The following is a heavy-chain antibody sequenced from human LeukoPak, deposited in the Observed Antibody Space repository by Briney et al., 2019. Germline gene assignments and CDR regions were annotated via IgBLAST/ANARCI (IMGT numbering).Heavy chain of an antibody. V-gene: IGHV4-34*01. J-gene: IGHJ6*03. CDR3: ARLSGGSTWDVGNNHYYYYMDV. D-gene: IGHD6-6*01. Sequence: SETLSLTCAVSDGSLSDYYWGWIRQPPGKGVEWIGEINYSGRTNYSPSLKSRVTISVDTSKNQFSLNLTSVTAADTAVYYCARLSGGSTWDVGNNHYYYYMDVWGTGTTVTVSS. CDR2: INYSGRT. CDR1: DGSLSDYY.